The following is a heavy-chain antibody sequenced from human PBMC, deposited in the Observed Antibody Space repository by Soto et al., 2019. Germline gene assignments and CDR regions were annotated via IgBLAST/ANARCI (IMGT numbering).Heavy chain of an antibody. CDR3: ARVGYDFWSDELTPRAFDS. D-gene: IGHD3-3*01. Sequence: GASVKVSCKASGYTFTSYYMHWVRQAPGQGLEWMGIINPSGGSTSYAQKFQGRVTMTRDTSTSTVYMELSRLRSEDTAVYYCARVGYDFWSDELTPRAFDSWGKGTTVTFSS. J-gene: IGHJ6*04. V-gene: IGHV1-46*01. CDR2: INPSGGST. CDR1: GYTFTSYY.